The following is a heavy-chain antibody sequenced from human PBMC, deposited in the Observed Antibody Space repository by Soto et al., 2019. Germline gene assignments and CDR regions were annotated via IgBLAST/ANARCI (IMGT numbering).Heavy chain of an antibody. V-gene: IGHV1-69*02. J-gene: IGHJ4*02. Sequence: QVHLVQSGAEVKKPGSSVKVSCKASEDTFSSYTINWVRQDPGQRLEWMGRIIPLLAMSNYALKFQGRVTITAYRSTTTVYLHLSSLRSDDTAVYYCARIYGSGSRAFDYWGQGTLVTVSS. CDR3: ARIYGSGSRAFDY. CDR1: EDTFSSYT. CDR2: IIPLLAMS. D-gene: IGHD3-10*01.